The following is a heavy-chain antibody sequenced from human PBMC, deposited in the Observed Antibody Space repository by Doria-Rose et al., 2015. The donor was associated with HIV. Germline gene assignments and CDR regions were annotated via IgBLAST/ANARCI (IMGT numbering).Heavy chain of an antibody. Sequence: QVTLKESGPVLVKPTETLTLTCTVSGVSLSSPGMGVSWIRQPPGKALEWLANILSDDERSCQTSLNSRLTISRGTSKSQVVLTMTDMDPVDTATYYCARIRSSRWYHKYYFDFWGQGTLVIVSA. CDR1: GVSLSSPGMG. V-gene: IGHV2-26*01. CDR3: ARIRSSRWYHKYYFDF. J-gene: IGHJ4*02. D-gene: IGHD6-13*01. CDR2: ILSDDER.